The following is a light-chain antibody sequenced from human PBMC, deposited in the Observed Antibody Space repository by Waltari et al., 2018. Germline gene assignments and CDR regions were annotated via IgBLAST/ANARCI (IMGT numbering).Light chain of an antibody. V-gene: IGKV1-NL1*01. CDR2: EAS. CDR1: QGITND. CDR3: QHYYSTPFT. J-gene: IGKJ3*01. Sequence: DIQMTQSPSSLSASVGPRVTITCRASQGITNDLAWYQQKPGETPKLLIYEASSLQSGIPSRFSGSGSGTDFTLTISSLHSEDFATYYCQHYYSTPFTFGPGTKLDIK.